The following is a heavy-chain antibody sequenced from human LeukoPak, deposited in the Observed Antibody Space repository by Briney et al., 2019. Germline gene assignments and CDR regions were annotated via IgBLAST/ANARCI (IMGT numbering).Heavy chain of an antibody. D-gene: IGHD3-22*01. J-gene: IGHJ4*02. CDR3: ASVGSRYYDSSGYSGEGKIDY. Sequence: SETLSLTCTVSGGSISSSNYYWSWIRQPAGKGLEWIGRIYTSGSTNYNPSLKSRVTISVDTSKNQFSLKLSSVTAADTAVYYCASVGSRYYDSSGYSGEGKIDYWGQGALVTVSS. V-gene: IGHV4-61*02. CDR1: GGSISSSNYY. CDR2: IYTSGST.